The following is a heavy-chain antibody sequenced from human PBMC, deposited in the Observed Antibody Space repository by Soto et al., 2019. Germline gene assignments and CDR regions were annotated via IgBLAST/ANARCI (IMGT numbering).Heavy chain of an antibody. CDR2: IKFDGITA. J-gene: IGHJ6*02. CDR3: ARGIRNYYGADV. D-gene: IGHD2-21*01. V-gene: IGHV3-74*01. CDR1: GFTFTAYW. Sequence: EVQVVESGGGLVQPGGSLRLSCVASGFTFTAYWMHWVRQAPGQGLVWVSRIKFDGITASYADSVNGQFTISRDNAKNTVYLQMDSLRAEDTGMYYCARGIRNYYGADVWGQGTTVTVSS.